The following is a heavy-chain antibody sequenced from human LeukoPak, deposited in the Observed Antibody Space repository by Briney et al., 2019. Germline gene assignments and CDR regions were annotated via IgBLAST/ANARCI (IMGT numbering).Heavy chain of an antibody. J-gene: IGHJ4*02. CDR1: GFTFSSYE. CDR3: ARIVDYDSSGYSY. CDR2: ISSSGSTI. Sequence: PGGSLRLSRAASGFTFSSYEMNWVRQAPGKGLEWVSYISSSGSTIYYADSVKGRFTISRDNAKNSLYLQMNSLRAEDTAVYYCARIVDYDSSGYSYWGQGTLVTVSS. V-gene: IGHV3-48*03. D-gene: IGHD3-22*01.